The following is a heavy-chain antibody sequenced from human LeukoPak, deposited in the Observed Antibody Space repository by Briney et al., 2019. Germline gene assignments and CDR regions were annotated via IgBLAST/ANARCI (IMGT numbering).Heavy chain of an antibody. D-gene: IGHD6-13*01. CDR2: ITGSSDST. CDR1: GFTFSNYA. V-gene: IGHV3-23*01. Sequence: GGSLRLSCAASGFTFSNYAMNWVRQAPGKGLEWVSGITGSSDSTHSADSVKGRFTISRDNSNTLYLQMNSLRAEDTAVYYCAKDLDSSSWYYFDYWGQGTLVTVSS. J-gene: IGHJ4*02. CDR3: AKDLDSSSWYYFDY.